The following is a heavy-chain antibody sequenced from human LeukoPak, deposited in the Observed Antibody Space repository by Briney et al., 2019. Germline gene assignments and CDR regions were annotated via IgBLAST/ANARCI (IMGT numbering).Heavy chain of an antibody. CDR3: ASEIGAAGTPQP. V-gene: IGHV3-33*01. CDR1: GFTFSSYG. D-gene: IGHD6-13*01. J-gene: IGHJ5*02. CDR2: IWYDGSNK. Sequence: PGGSLRLSCAASGFTFSSYGMHWVRQAPGKGLEWVAVIWYDGSNKYYADSVKGRFTISRDNSKNTLYLQTNSLRAEDTAVYYCASEIGAAGTPQPWGQGTLVTVSS.